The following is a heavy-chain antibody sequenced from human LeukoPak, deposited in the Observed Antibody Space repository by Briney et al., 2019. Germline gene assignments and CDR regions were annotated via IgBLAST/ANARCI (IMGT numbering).Heavy chain of an antibody. CDR3: ARGGASSLPFDC. D-gene: IGHD2-2*01. J-gene: IGHJ4*02. CDR2: IKPDGTDQ. V-gene: IGHV3-7*03. CDR1: GFTFSSYW. Sequence: GFLRHSCAASGFTFSSYWMSWVRQTPGKGLEWVANIKPDGTDQYYVDSVKGRFTISRDNAKNSLYLQLNSLRADDTAVYYCARGGASSLPFDCWGQGTLVTVSS.